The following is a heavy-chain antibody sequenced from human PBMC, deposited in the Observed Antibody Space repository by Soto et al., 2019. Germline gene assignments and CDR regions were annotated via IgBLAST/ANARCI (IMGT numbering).Heavy chain of an antibody. CDR2: IWYDGSNK. CDR3: ASSSSSWYYYYYYYGMDV. Sequence: GGSLRLSCAASGFTFSSYWMSWVRQAPGKGLEWVAVIWYDGSNKYYADSVKGRFTISRDNSKNTLYLQMNSLRAEDTAVYYCASSSSSWYYYYYYYGMDVWGQGTKVTVSS. V-gene: IGHV3-33*08. J-gene: IGHJ6*02. CDR1: GFTFSSYW. D-gene: IGHD6-13*01.